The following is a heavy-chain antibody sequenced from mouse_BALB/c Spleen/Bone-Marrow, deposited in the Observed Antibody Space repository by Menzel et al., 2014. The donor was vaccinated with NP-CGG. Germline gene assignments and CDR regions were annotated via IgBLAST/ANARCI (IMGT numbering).Heavy chain of an antibody. Sequence: EVKLMESGPDLVKPSQSLSLTCTVTGYSITSGYSWHWIRQFPGNKLEWLGYIHYNGNTDYNPSLRSRISITRDTSKNQFFLQLNSVTTEDTATYYCARSYGGYSYWGQGTTLTVSS. J-gene: IGHJ2*01. CDR2: IHYNGNT. D-gene: IGHD2-13*01. V-gene: IGHV3-1*02. CDR1: GYSITSGYS. CDR3: ARSYGGYSY.